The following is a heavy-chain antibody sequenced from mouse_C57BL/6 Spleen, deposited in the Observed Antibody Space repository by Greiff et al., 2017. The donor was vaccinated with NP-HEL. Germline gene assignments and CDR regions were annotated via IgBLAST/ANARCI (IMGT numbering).Heavy chain of an antibody. V-gene: IGHV3-6*01. Sequence: DVQLQESGPGLVKPSPSLSLTCSVTGYSITSGYYWNWIRQFPGNKLEWMGYIRYDGSNNYNPSLKNRISITRDTSKNQFFLKLNSVTTEDTATYYCASSHYYGSSYWYFDVWGTGTTVTVSS. CDR3: ASSHYYGSSYWYFDV. CDR1: GYSITSGYY. CDR2: IRYDGSN. D-gene: IGHD1-1*01. J-gene: IGHJ1*03.